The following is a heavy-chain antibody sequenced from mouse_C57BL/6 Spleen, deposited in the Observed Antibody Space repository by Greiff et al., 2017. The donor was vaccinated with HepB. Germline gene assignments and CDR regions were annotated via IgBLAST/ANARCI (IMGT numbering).Heavy chain of an antibody. CDR1: GYTFTSYW. J-gene: IGHJ4*01. CDR2: IHPNSGST. V-gene: IGHV1-64*01. D-gene: IGHD1-1*01. CDR3: ARGDTTVVALYAMDY. Sequence: VQLQQSGAELVKPGASVKLSCKASGYTFTSYWMHWVKQRPGQGLEWIGMIHPNSGSTNYNEKFKSKATLTVDKSSSTAYMQLSSLTSEDSAVYYCARGDTTVVALYAMDYWGQGTSVTVSS.